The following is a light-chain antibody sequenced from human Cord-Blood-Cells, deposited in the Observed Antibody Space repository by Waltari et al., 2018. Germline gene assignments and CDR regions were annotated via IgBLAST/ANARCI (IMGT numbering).Light chain of an antibody. CDR3: QQRSNWPLYT. Sequence: IVLTQSPATLSLSPGERATIPCRASQSVSSDLAWYQQKPGQAPRLLIYDASNRATGIPARFSGSGSGTDFTLTISSLEPEDFAVYYCQQRSNWPLYTFGQGTKLEIK. CDR2: DAS. V-gene: IGKV3-11*01. J-gene: IGKJ2*01. CDR1: QSVSSD.